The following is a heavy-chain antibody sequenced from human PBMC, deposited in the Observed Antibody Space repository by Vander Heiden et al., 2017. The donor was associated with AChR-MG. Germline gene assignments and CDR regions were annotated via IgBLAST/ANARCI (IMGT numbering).Heavy chain of an antibody. CDR2: ISSSSSYQ. Sequence: EVQLVESGGGLVKPGGSLRLSCAASGCTFSSHSMNWVRQAPGKGLELVLSISSSSSYQNHRDSVKGRFTISRDHAKNSPYLQMNRLRAEDTAVDYWARGARIRILEWLPSDYLGQGTPVSVSS. J-gene: IGHJ4*02. CDR3: ARGARIRILEWLPSDY. CDR1: GCTFSSHS. D-gene: IGHD3-3*01. V-gene: IGHV3-21*01.